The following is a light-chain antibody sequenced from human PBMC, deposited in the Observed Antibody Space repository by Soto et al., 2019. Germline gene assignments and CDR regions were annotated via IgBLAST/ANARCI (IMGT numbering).Light chain of an antibody. CDR2: GVT. V-gene: IGLV2-14*01. CDR1: RRDIGGSDY. CDR3: TSYTSSSTHV. J-gene: IGLJ1*01. Sequence: QSALTQPASVSGSPGQSITISCTGTRRDIGGSDYVSWYQHHPGKAPKFIIYGVTNRPSGVSHRFSGSKSANTASLTISGLQAEDEADYYCTSYTSSSTHVFGTGTKLTVL.